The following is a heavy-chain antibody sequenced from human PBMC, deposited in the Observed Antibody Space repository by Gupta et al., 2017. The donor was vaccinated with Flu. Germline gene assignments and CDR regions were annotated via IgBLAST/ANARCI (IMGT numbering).Heavy chain of an antibody. Sequence: EVQLVQSGAEVRKPGESLKISCQTSGYTFSNYWIAWVRQMPGKGLEWMGIIYPGDSDTRYSPSFQGQVTISADKSITTAYLQWTSLKASDTAMYFCARPRTLRMEFDYWGQGALGTVSS. V-gene: IGHV5-51*03. D-gene: IGHD4-17*01. CDR1: GYTFSNYW. J-gene: IGHJ4*02. CDR3: ARPRTLRMEFDY. CDR2: IYPGDSDT.